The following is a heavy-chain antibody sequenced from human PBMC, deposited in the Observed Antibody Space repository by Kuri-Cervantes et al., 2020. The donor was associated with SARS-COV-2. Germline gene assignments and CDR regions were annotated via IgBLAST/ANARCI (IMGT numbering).Heavy chain of an antibody. V-gene: IGHV1-69*06. CDR3: ASLQSSSDFWSGYPWVRGWFDP. D-gene: IGHD3-3*01. CDR1: GGIFSSYA. CDR2: VITIFGAA. Sequence: SVKVFCKASGGIFSSYAMTWVRQAPGQGLEWMGGVITIFGAANYAQKFQGRVTITADKSTSTAYMELSSLRSEDTAVYYCASLQSSSDFWSGYPWVRGWFDPWGQGTLVTVSS. J-gene: IGHJ5*02.